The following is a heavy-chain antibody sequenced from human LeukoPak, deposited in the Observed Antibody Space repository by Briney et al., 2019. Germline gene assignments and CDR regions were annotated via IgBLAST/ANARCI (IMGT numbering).Heavy chain of an antibody. CDR1: GGSFSGYY. CDR3: ARSDPATYYDFWSGPPHYYMDV. Sequence: SETLSLTCAVYGGSFSGYYWSWIRQPPGKGLEWIGEINHIGRTNYNPSLKSRVTISVATSKNQFSLKLSSVTAADTAVYYCARSDPATYYDFWSGPPHYYMDVWGKGTTVTVSS. V-gene: IGHV4-34*01. CDR2: INHIGRT. J-gene: IGHJ6*03. D-gene: IGHD3-3*01.